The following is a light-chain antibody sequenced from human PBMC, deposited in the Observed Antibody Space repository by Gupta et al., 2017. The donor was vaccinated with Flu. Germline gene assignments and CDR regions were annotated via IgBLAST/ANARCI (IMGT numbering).Light chain of an antibody. CDR1: NIGRES. V-gene: IGLV3-21*02. J-gene: IGLJ3*02. Sequence: SYVLTQPPSVSVAPGQTATINCGGNNIGRESVHWYQQKSGQAPVLVVYDDSDRPSGIPERFSGSNSGNTATLTINRVEAGDESEHFCQVWDSSSDRPVFGGGTKLTVL. CDR3: QVWDSSSDRPV. CDR2: DDS.